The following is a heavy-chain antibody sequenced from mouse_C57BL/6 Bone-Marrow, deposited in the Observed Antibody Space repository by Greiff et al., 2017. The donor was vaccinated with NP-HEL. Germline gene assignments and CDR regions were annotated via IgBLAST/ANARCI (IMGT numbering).Heavy chain of an antibody. CDR2: IWRGGST. Sequence: QVQLKESGPGLVQPSQSLSITCTVSGFSLTSYGVHWVRQSPGKGLEWLGVIWRGGSTDYNAAFMSRLSITKDNSKSQVFFKMNSLQADDTAIYYCATFYGSSPPYWYFDVWGTGTTVTVSS. CDR1: GFSLTSYG. D-gene: IGHD1-1*01. V-gene: IGHV2-5*01. J-gene: IGHJ1*03. CDR3: ATFYGSSPPYWYFDV.